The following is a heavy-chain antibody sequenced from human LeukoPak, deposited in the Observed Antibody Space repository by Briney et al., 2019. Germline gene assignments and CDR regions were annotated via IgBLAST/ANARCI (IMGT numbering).Heavy chain of an antibody. J-gene: IGHJ6*02. D-gene: IGHD6-19*01. CDR1: GDSISTDAHY. Sequence: PSETLSLTCSVSGDSISTDAHYWAWIRQPPGRGLEWIASIYYTGSPYYNPSLAGRVTISVDTSRNQFSLRMNSLTATDTAVYFCARLGSNGWLYYSGLDVWGQGTTVTVSS. CDR3: ARLGSNGWLYYSGLDV. CDR2: IYYTGSP. V-gene: IGHV4-39*01.